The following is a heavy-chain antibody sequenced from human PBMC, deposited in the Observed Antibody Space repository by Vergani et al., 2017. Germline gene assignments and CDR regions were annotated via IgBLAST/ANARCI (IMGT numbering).Heavy chain of an antibody. CDR2: IYYSGST. D-gene: IGHD1-26*01. CDR3: GGGSRGHYNYGVDV. Sequence: QVDLQESGPGLVKPSETLSLTCTVSGGSINNYYWSWIRQPPGKGLEWIGYIYYSGSTNYSPSLKSRATISVDTSKNQFSLEWRTVTASDTAVYYGGGGSRGHYNYGVDVWGQGTTVTVSS. CDR1: GGSINNYY. J-gene: IGHJ6*02. V-gene: IGHV4-59*08.